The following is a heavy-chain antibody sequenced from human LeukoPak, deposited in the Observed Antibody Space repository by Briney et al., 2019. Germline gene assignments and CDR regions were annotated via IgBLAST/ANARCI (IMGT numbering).Heavy chain of an antibody. D-gene: IGHD4-17*01. V-gene: IGHV3-21*01. CDR2: ISSSSSYI. J-gene: IGHJ1*01. CDR1: GFAFSSYS. Sequence: GGSLRLPCAASGFAFSSYSMNWVRQAPGKGLEWVSSISSSSSYIYYADSVKGRFTISRDNAKNSLYLQMNSLRAEDTAVYYCARGLGHDYGDQYFQHWGQGTLVTVSS. CDR3: ARGLGHDYGDQYFQH.